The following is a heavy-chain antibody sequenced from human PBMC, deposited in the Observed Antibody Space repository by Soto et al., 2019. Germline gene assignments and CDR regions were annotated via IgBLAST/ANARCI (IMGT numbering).Heavy chain of an antibody. CDR2: IWYDGSNK. D-gene: IGHD3-3*01. CDR3: ARVGAIPISPSSYSGMAF. CDR1: GFTFSSYG. V-gene: IGHV3-33*01. J-gene: IGHJ6*02. Sequence: GGSLRLSCAASGFTFSSYGMHWVRQAPGKGLEWVAVIWYDGSNKYYADSVKGRFTISRDNSKNTLYLQMNSLRAEDTAVYYYARVGAIPISPSSYSGMAFWGQGTTVTVS.